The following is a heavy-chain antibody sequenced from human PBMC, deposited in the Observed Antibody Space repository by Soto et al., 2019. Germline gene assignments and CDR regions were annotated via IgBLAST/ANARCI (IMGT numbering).Heavy chain of an antibody. CDR3: AREGGHYYDSSGYYGY. Sequence: PGGSLRLSCAASGFTFSSYEMNWVRQAPGKGLEWVAYISRSGSTIYYADSVKGRCTISRDNAKNSLYLQMNSLRAEDTAVYYCAREGGHYYDSSGYYGYWGQGTLVTVSS. D-gene: IGHD3-22*01. CDR2: ISRSGSTI. V-gene: IGHV3-48*03. CDR1: GFTFSSYE. J-gene: IGHJ4*02.